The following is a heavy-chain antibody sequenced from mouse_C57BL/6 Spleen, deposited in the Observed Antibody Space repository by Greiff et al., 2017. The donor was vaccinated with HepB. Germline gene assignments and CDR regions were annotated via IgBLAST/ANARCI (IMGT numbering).Heavy chain of an antibody. CDR3: ARNVDGYPWFAY. V-gene: IGHV1-59*01. CDR2: IDPSDSYT. CDR1: GYTFTSYW. J-gene: IGHJ3*01. Sequence: QVQLQQPGAELVRPGTSVKLSCKASGYTFTSYWMHWVKQRPGQGLEWIGVIDPSDSYTNYNQKFKGKATLTVDTSSSTAYMQLSSLTSEDSAVYYCARNVDGYPWFAYWGQGTLVTVSA. D-gene: IGHD2-3*01.